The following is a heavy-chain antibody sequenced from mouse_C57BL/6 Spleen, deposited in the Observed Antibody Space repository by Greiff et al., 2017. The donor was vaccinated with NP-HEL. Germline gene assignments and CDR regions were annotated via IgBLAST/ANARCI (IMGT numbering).Heavy chain of an antibody. CDR3: ARRITTGAMDY. J-gene: IGHJ4*01. CDR1: GFSLTSYG. D-gene: IGHD1-1*01. Sequence: QVQLKESGPGLVAPSQSLSITCTVSGFSLTSYGVHWVRQPPGKGLEWLVVIWSDGSTTYNSALKSRLSISKDNSKGQVFLKMNSRQADDTAMYYCARRITTGAMDYWGQGTSVTVSS. CDR2: IWSDGST. V-gene: IGHV2-6*03.